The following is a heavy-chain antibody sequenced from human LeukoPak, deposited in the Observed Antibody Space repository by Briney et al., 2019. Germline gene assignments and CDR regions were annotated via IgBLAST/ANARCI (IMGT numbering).Heavy chain of an antibody. D-gene: IGHD2-2*01. CDR3: ARDFVVVPAPTILGMYAFDI. CDR2: IIPIFGTA. J-gene: IGHJ3*02. Sequence: SVKVSCKASGGTFSSYAISWVRQAPGQGLEWMGGIIPIFGTANYAQKFQGRVTITADESTSTAYMELSSLRSEDTAVYYCARDFVVVPAPTILGMYAFDIWGQGTMVTVSS. CDR1: GGTFSSYA. V-gene: IGHV1-69*13.